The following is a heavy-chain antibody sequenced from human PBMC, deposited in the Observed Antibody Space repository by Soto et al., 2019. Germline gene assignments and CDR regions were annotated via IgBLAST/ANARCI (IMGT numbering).Heavy chain of an antibody. CDR1: GGSISSGDYY. CDR2: TYYSGST. CDR3: ARDYGDPKTILGVYGGMDV. Sequence: PSETLSLTCTVSGGSISSGDYYWSWIRQPPGKGLEWIGYTYYSGSTYYNPSLKSRVTISVDTSKNQFSLKLSSVTAADTAVYYCARDYGDPKTILGVYGGMDVWGQGTTVTAP. J-gene: IGHJ6*02. D-gene: IGHD4-17*01. V-gene: IGHV4-30-4*01.